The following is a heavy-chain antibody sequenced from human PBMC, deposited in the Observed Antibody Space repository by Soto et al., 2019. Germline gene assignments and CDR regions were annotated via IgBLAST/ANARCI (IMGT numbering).Heavy chain of an antibody. CDR3: ARSLSLSDRWSFDY. J-gene: IGHJ4*02. CDR1: GYSFIDYW. CDR2: IHPSDFNI. Sequence: EVQLVQSGAEVKKPRESLKISCKGSGYSFIDYWIGWVRQMPGKGLEWMGFIHPSDFNIEYSPSFQGQVTISADKSINTAYLQWSSLKASDTAMYYCARSLSLSDRWSFDYWGQGSLVTVSS. V-gene: IGHV5-51*03. D-gene: IGHD2-21*02.